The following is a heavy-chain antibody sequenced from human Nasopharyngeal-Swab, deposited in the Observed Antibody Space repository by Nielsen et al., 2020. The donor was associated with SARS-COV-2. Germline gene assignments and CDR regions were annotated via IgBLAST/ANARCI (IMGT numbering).Heavy chain of an antibody. J-gene: IGHJ6*02. CDR3: ARSRTAMTSPYYYYGMDV. CDR1: GFTFSSYD. Sequence: GGSLRLSCAASGFTFSSYDRHWVRQATGKGLEGVSAIGTAGDTYYPGAVKGRFTISRENAKNSLYLQMNSLRAGDTAVYYCARSRTAMTSPYYYYGMDVWGQGTTVTVSS. V-gene: IGHV3-13*01. CDR2: IGTAGDT. D-gene: IGHD5-18*01.